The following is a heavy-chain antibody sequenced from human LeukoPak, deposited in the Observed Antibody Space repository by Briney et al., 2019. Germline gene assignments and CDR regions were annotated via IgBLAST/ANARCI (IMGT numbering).Heavy chain of an antibody. V-gene: IGHV3-20*04. CDR1: GFTFDDYG. Sequence: GGSLRLSCAASGFTFDDYGMGWVRQAPGKGLEWVSGINWNGGSTGCADSVKGRFTISRDNAKNSLYLQMNSRRAEDTALYYCARDRGPVGATTGFDYWGQGTLVTVSS. CDR3: ARDRGPVGATTGFDY. D-gene: IGHD1-26*01. CDR2: INWNGGST. J-gene: IGHJ4*02.